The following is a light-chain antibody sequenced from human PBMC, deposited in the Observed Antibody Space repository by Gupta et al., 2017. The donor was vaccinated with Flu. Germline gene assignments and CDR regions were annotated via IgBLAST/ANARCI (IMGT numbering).Light chain of an antibody. Sequence: ITWSGDGLRNKYVSWYQQKPGQSPVLVIYRDNKRPSGIPERFSGSNSGNTATLTISGTQAMDEADYYCQAWDSTRVFGGGTKLSVL. CDR2: RDN. CDR3: QAWDSTRV. J-gene: IGLJ3*02. CDR1: GLRNKY. V-gene: IGLV3-1*01.